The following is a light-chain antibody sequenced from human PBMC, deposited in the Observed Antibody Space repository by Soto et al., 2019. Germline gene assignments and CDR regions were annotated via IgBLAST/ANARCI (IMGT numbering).Light chain of an antibody. CDR1: SSDVGSYNL. CDR2: EVS. CDR3: CSYAGV. Sequence: QSALTQPASVSGSPGQSITISCTGTSSDVGSYNLVPWYQQHPGKAPKLMIYEVSKRPSGVSNRFSGSKSGNTASLTISGLQAEDEADYYCCSYAGVFGGGTKLTVL. V-gene: IGLV2-23*02. J-gene: IGLJ3*02.